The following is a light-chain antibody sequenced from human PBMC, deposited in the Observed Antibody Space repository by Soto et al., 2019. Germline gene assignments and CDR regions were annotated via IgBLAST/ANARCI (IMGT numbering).Light chain of an antibody. J-gene: IGLJ1*01. CDR3: SSYTSNTTPYV. Sequence: QSVLTQPASVSGSPGQSITISCTGTSSDVGAYNYVSWYQQHPGKAPKLMIYEVSNRPSGVSNRFSGSKSGNTASLTISGLQAEDEADYYCSSYTSNTTPYVFGTGTKVTV. V-gene: IGLV2-14*01. CDR1: SSDVGAYNY. CDR2: EVS.